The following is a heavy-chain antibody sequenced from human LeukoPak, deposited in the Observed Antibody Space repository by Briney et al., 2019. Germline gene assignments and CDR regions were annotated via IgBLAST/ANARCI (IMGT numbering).Heavy chain of an antibody. V-gene: IGHV4-34*01. CDR3: ARGRFTKVAAADNRGDFDY. D-gene: IGHD6-13*01. CDR1: GGSISSYY. J-gene: IGHJ4*02. CDR2: INHSGSM. Sequence: SETLSLTCTVSGGSISSYYWSWIRQPPGKGLEWIGEINHSGSMNYNPSLKSRVTISVDTSKNQFSLKLSSVTAADTAVYYCARGRFTKVAAADNRGDFDYWGQGTLVTVSS.